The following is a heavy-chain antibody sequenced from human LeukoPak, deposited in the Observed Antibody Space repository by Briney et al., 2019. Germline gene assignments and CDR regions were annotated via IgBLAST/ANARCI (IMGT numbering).Heavy chain of an antibody. V-gene: IGHV3-21*01. J-gene: IGHJ4*02. CDR3: ARVSTQLVTLPHDY. D-gene: IGHD6-6*01. CDR2: ISSSSSYI. Sequence: GSLRLSCAASGFTFSSYSMNWVRQAPGKGLEWVSSISSSSSYIYYADSVKGRFTISRDNAKNSLYLQMNSLRAEDTAVYYCARVSTQLVTLPHDYWGQGTLVTVSS. CDR1: GFTFSSYS.